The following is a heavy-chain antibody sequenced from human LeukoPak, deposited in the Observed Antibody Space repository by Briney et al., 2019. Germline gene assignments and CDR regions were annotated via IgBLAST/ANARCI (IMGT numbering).Heavy chain of an antibody. CDR1: GGSISSSSYY. J-gene: IGHJ5*02. CDR3: ARRSRPIIAAAVGWFDP. CDR2: IYYSGST. V-gene: IGHV4-39*01. D-gene: IGHD6-13*01. Sequence: SETLSLTCTVSGGSISSSSYYWGWIRQPPGKGLEWIGSIYYSGSTYYNPSLKSRVTISVDTSKNQFSLKLSSVTAADTAVYYCARRSRPIIAAAVGWFDPWGQGTLVTVSS.